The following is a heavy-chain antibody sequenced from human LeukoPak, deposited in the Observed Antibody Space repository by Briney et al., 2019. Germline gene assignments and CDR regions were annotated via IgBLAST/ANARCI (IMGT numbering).Heavy chain of an antibody. J-gene: IGHJ4*02. Sequence: PGGSLRLSCAASGFTFSDYAMHWVRQAPGKGLEWVAVISYDGSNKYYADSVKGRSTISRDNSKNTLYLQMNSLRAEDTAVYYCAKSRITMIVHDYWGQGTLVTVSS. D-gene: IGHD3-22*01. CDR3: AKSRITMIVHDY. V-gene: IGHV3-30*04. CDR2: ISYDGSNK. CDR1: GFTFSDYA.